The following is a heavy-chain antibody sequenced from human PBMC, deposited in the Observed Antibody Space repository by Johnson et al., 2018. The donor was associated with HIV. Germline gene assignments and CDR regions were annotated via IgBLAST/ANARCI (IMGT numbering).Heavy chain of an antibody. V-gene: IGHV3-23*04. CDR3: ARDAPNFFHSSGVRDDAFDI. Sequence: VQLVESGGGVVQPGRSLRLSCAASGFTFSSYAMSWVRQAPGKGLEWVSTISGSGGSTYYADSVRGRFTLSRDNSKNILFLQMNSLRAEDTALYYCARDAPNFFHSSGVRDDAFDIWGPGTMVTVSS. CDR1: GFTFSSYA. J-gene: IGHJ3*02. D-gene: IGHD3-22*01. CDR2: ISGSGGST.